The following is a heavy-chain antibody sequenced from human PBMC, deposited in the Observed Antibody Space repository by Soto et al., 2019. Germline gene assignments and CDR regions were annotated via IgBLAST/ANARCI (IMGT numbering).Heavy chain of an antibody. CDR1: GFTFSSYG. J-gene: IGHJ6*04. V-gene: IGHV3-33*01. CDR2: IWYDGSNK. D-gene: IGHD6-13*01. CDR3: ARHSAGIAAAGSFYYHYGMDG. Sequence: GGSLRLSCAASGFTFSSYGMHWVRQAPGKGLEWVAVIWYDGSNKYYADSVKGRCTISRDNSKNTLYLQMNSLRAEDTAVYYCARHSAGIAAAGSFYYHYGMDGCGKGSSV.